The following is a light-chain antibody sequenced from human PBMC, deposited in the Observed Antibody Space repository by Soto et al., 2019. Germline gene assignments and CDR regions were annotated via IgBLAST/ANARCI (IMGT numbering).Light chain of an antibody. J-gene: IGKJ4*01. CDR3: QQYKSYSLT. Sequence: DIQMTQSPSTLSASVGDRVTITCRASQSISSWLAWYQQKPGKAPKLLIYDASSLESGVPSRFSGSGSGTEFTLSISSLQPDDLATHDCQQYKSYSLTFGGGNKVEIK. V-gene: IGKV1-5*01. CDR2: DAS. CDR1: QSISSW.